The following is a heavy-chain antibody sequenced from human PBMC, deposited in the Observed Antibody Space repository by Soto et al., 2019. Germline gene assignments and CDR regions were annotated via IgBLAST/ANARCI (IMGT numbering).Heavy chain of an antibody. V-gene: IGHV1-3*01. Sequence: ASVKVSCKASGYTFTSYAMHWVRQAPGQRLEWMGWINAGNGNTKYSQKYQGRVTITRDTSASTAYIEMSSLRSEDTAVYCCALYIVSGTTYYYYDMDVWGKGTTVTVSS. D-gene: IGHD1-7*01. CDR2: INAGNGNT. CDR1: GYTFTSYA. CDR3: ALYIVSGTTYYYYDMDV. J-gene: IGHJ6*03.